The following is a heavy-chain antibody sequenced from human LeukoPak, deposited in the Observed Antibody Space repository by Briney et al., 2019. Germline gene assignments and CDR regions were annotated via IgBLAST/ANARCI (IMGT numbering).Heavy chain of an antibody. V-gene: IGHV1-69*01. CDR3: ARPDRLTTVTLMVI. CDR2: IIPIFGTA. D-gene: IGHD4-17*01. J-gene: IGHJ3*02. Sequence: SVKVSCKASGGTFSSYAISWVRQAPGQGLEWMGGIIPIFGTANYAQKFQGRVTITADGSTSTAYMELSSLRSEDTAVYYCARPDRLTTVTLMVIWGQGTMVTVSS. CDR1: GGTFSSYA.